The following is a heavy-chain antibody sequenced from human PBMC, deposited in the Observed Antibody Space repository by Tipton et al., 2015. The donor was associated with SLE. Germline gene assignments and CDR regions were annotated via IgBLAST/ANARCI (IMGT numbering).Heavy chain of an antibody. CDR3: ARSIVANREIGGDYFDY. Sequence: TLSLTCTVSGGSISSSSYYWGWIRQPPGKGLEWIGSIYYSGSTYYNPSLKGRFTISRDNAKNSLYLQMNSLRAEDTAVYYCARSIVANREIGGDYFDYWGQGTLVTVSS. CDR1: GGSISSSSYY. V-gene: IGHV4-39*07. J-gene: IGHJ4*02. CDR2: IYYSGST. D-gene: IGHD2-15*01.